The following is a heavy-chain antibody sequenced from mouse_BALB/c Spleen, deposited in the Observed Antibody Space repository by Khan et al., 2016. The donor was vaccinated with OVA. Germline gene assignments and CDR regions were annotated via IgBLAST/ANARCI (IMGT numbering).Heavy chain of an antibody. CDR2: IYPGSSST. CDR3: TRCTYYAMDY. Sequence: LQQSGSELVRPGASVKLSCKASGYIFTSYWMHWVKQRPGQGLEWIGNIYPGSSSTKYDEKFKSKATLTGDTSSSTVYMQLSSLASEDSAVYYCTRCTYYAMDYWGQGTSVTVSS. J-gene: IGHJ4*01. CDR1: GYIFTSYW. V-gene: IGHV1S22*01.